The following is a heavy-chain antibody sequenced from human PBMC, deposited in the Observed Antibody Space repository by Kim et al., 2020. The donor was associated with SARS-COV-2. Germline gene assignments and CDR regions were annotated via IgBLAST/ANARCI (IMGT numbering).Heavy chain of an antibody. CDR2: ISYDGSNK. Sequence: GGSLRLSCAASGFTFSSYAMHWVRQAPGKGLEWVAVISYDGSNKYYADSVKGRFTISRDNSKNTLYLQMNSLRAEDTAVYYCARVYCSSTSCYRVVVGYVDYWGQGTLVTVSS. V-gene: IGHV3-30*04. CDR3: ARVYCSSTSCYRVVVGYVDY. D-gene: IGHD2-2*01. J-gene: IGHJ4*02. CDR1: GFTFSSYA.